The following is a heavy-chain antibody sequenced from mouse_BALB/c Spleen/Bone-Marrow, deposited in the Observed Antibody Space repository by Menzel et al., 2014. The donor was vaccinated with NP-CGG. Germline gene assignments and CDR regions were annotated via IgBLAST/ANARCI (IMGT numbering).Heavy chain of an antibody. CDR1: GYTFSRYW. J-gene: IGHJ3*01. CDR2: ILPGSGST. V-gene: IGHV1-9*01. Sequence: QVQLQRPGAELMKPGASVKISCKATGYTFSRYWIEWVKQRPGHGLEWIGEILPGSGSTNYNEKFKGKATFTADTSSNTAYMQLSGLTSEDSAVYYCARNYGNYVWFANWGQGTLVTVSA. D-gene: IGHD2-1*01. CDR3: ARNYGNYVWFAN.